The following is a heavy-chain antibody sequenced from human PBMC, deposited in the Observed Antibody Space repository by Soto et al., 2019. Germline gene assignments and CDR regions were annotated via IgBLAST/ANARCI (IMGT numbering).Heavy chain of an antibody. CDR3: ARVTLNWFDP. CDR1: GGSISSGDYY. Sequence: TSETLSLTCTVSGGSISSGDYYWSWIRQPPGKGLGWIGYIYYSGSTYYNPSLKSRVTISVDTSKNQFSLKLSSVTAADTAVYYCARVTLNWFDPWGQGTLVTVSS. V-gene: IGHV4-30-4*01. CDR2: IYYSGST. J-gene: IGHJ5*02.